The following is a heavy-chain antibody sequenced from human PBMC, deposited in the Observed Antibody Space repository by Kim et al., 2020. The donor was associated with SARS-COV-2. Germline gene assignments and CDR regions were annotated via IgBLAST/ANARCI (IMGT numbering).Heavy chain of an antibody. CDR3: GKENMLRSMRRGLDA. D-gene: IGHD3-10*02. Sequence: GGSLRLSCAASGFSFSTYGMQWFRQAPGKGLEWVAVIASYGGNDIYADPVKGRFTISRDNSKSTLFLHLSSLRADDTAIYYCGKENMLRSMRRGLDAWGQGTLVIVSS. CDR2: IASYGGND. J-gene: IGHJ5*02. V-gene: IGHV3-30*18. CDR1: GFSFSTYG.